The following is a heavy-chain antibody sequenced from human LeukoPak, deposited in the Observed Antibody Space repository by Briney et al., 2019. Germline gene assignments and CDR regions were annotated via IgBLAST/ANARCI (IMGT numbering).Heavy chain of an antibody. V-gene: IGHV3-33*01. Sequence: GGSLRLSCAASGFTFSSDGMHWVRQAPGKGLEWVAVIWYDGSNKYYADSVKGRVTISRDNSKNTLYLQMNSLRAQDTAVYYGARGAVGATFRRGRGTQV. J-gene: IGHJ2*01. CDR3: ARGAVGATFR. CDR1: GFTFSSDG. CDR2: IWYDGSNK. D-gene: IGHD1-26*01.